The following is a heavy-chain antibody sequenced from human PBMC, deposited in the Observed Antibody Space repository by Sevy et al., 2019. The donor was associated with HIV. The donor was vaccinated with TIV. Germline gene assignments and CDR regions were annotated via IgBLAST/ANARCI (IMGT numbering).Heavy chain of an antibody. Sequence: GGSLRLSCAASGFTFSNYGMHWVRQAPGQGLEWVAVISYDETKKYYADSVKGRFTISRDISKNTLYLQMNSLKPEDTAVYYCAKSRLVVVTASSLDYWGQGTLVTVSS. CDR1: GFTFSNYG. D-gene: IGHD2-21*02. V-gene: IGHV3-30*18. CDR2: ISYDETKK. CDR3: AKSRLVVVTASSLDY. J-gene: IGHJ4*02.